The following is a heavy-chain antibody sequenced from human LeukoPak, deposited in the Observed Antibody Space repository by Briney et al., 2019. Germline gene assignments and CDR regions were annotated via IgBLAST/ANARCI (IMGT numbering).Heavy chain of an antibody. Sequence: SGPALVKPTQTLTLTCTFSGFSLSTSGMCVSWIRQPPGKALEWLALIDWDDDKYYSTSLKTRLTISKDTSKNQVVLTMTNMDPVDTATYYCARSYYDYVWGSYRSIWFDPWGQGTLVAVSS. J-gene: IGHJ5*02. V-gene: IGHV2-70*01. CDR1: GFSLSTSGMC. CDR2: IDWDDDK. D-gene: IGHD3-16*02. CDR3: ARSYYDYVWGSYRSIWFDP.